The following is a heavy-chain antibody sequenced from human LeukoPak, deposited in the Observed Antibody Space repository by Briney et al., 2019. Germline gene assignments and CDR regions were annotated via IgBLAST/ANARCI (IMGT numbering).Heavy chain of an antibody. D-gene: IGHD4-17*01. CDR3: AKAPYGDDWYFDL. V-gene: IGHV3-9*01. J-gene: IGHJ2*01. CDR2: ISWNSGSI. CDR1: GFTFDDYA. Sequence: GRSLRLSCAASGFTFDDYAMHWVRQAPGKGLEWVSGISWNSGSIGYADSVKGRFTISRDNAKDSLYLQMNSLRAEDAALYYCAKAPYGDDWYFDLWGRGTLVTVSS.